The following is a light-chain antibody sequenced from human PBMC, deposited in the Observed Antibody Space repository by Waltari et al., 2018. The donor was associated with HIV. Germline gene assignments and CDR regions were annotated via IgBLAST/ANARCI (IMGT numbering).Light chain of an antibody. Sequence: QSLLTQPPSVSAAPGQRVTISCSGNTSNIGSHFVSWYQPVPGTAPKVLIYDNNKRPSGIPDRFSGTKSGTSATLGITGLQTGDGADYYCGTWDSRLRGFAFGSGTKVTVL. J-gene: IGLJ1*01. CDR3: GTWDSRLRGFA. CDR1: TSNIGSHF. V-gene: IGLV1-51*01. CDR2: DNN.